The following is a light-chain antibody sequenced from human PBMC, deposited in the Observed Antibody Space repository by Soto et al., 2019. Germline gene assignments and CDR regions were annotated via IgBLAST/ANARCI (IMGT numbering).Light chain of an antibody. CDR1: QSVSSD. Sequence: EIVMTQSPATLSVSPGERATLSCRASQSVSSDLAWYQQRPGQAPRLLIYGASTRATGIPARFSGSGSGTEFTLSISSLQSEDSAVYYCQQYNDWPPWTFGQGTEVEIK. J-gene: IGKJ1*01. CDR3: QQYNDWPPWT. CDR2: GAS. V-gene: IGKV3-15*01.